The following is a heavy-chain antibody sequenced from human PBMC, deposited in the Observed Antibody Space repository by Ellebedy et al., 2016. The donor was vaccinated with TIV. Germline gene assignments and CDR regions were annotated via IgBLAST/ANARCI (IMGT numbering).Heavy chain of an antibody. CDR3: ARSPLVNVADTGLGYSWLDL. CDR1: GFTFSSHW. J-gene: IGHJ5*02. D-gene: IGHD4-11*01. Sequence: MPGGSLRLSCAASGFTFSSHWMNWVRQSPGRGLEWIGSIYQSGSTVYNPSLGGRVTMTVDTSKKQFSLRLTSVTAADTAQYYCARSPLVNVADTGLGYSWLDLWGQGTLVTVSS. CDR2: IYQSGST. V-gene: IGHV4-4*02.